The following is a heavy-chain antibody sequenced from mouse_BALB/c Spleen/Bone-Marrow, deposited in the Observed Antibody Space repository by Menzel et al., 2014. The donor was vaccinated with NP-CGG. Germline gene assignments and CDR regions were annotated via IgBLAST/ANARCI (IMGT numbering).Heavy chain of an antibody. V-gene: IGHV1-87*01. CDR1: GYTFTSYW. CDR3: ASPYGNYDAMDY. J-gene: IGHJ4*01. CDR2: IYPGDGDT. D-gene: IGHD2-1*01. Sequence: QVQLQQSGAELARPGASVKLSCKASGYTFTSYWMQWVKQRPGQGLEWIGAIYPGDGDTRYTQKFRGKATLTADKSSNTAYIQLSSLTSEDSAVYFCASPYGNYDAMDYWDQGTSVTVSS.